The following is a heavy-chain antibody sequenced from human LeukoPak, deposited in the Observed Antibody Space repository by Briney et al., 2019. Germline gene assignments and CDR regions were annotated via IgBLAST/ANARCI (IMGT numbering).Heavy chain of an antibody. CDR1: GFTFSSYP. Sequence: GGSLRLSCAASGFTFSSYPMHWVRQAPGRGLEWVATISYDGSNKYYADSVKGRFTISRDNSKNTLYLQMNSLRPEDTAVYYCARDLPPAPWNGMDVWGQGTAVTVSS. CDR3: ARDLPPAPWNGMDV. V-gene: IGHV3-30*14. CDR2: ISYDGSNK. J-gene: IGHJ6*02. D-gene: IGHD2-2*01.